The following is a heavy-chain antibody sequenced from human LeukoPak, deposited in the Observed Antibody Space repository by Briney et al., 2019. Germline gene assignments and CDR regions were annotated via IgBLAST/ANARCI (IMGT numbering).Heavy chain of an antibody. Sequence: GGSLRLSCAASGFTFDDYAMHWVRQAPGKGLEWVSLISGDGGSTYYADSVKGRFPISRDNSKNSLYLQMNSLRTEDTALYCCAKGYYDILSLFDYWGQGTLVTVSS. CDR2: ISGDGGST. D-gene: IGHD3-9*01. V-gene: IGHV3-43*02. CDR1: GFTFDDYA. J-gene: IGHJ4*02. CDR3: AKGYYDILSLFDY.